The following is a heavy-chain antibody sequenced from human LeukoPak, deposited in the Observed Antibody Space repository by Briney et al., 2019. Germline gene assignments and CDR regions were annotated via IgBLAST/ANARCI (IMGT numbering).Heavy chain of an antibody. V-gene: IGHV3-11*01. Sequence: GGSLRLSCTASGFTFNDYYMSWIRQAPGKELEWVSYITNSGSTKYYADSVEGRFTISRDNAKNSLYLQMNSLSAEDTAVYYCARDGSLHCSSTSCYSAYSYYGLDVWGQGTTVTVSS. CDR1: GFTFNDYY. CDR2: ITNSGSTK. CDR3: ARDGSLHCSSTSCYSAYSYYGLDV. J-gene: IGHJ6*02. D-gene: IGHD2-2*01.